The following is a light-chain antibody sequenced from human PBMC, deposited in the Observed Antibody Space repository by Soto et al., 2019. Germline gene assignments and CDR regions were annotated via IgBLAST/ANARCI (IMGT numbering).Light chain of an antibody. J-gene: IGKJ1*01. Sequence: AIRMTQSPSSLSASTGDRVTITCRASQGISNFLAWYQQKPGKAPKVLIHAASTLQGGVPSRFSGSGSGTDFTLTISYLQSEDFATYYCQQYYTYPWTFGQGTKVEIK. CDR2: AAS. CDR3: QQYYTYPWT. V-gene: IGKV1-8*01. CDR1: QGISNF.